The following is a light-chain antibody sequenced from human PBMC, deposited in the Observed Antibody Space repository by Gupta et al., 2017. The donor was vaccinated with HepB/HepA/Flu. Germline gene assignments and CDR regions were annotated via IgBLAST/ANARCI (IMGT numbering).Light chain of an antibody. CDR2: DDN. Sequence: QSVLTQPPSVSAAPGQQVTISCFGSSSNIGNNYVSWYQHVPGKAPKIIIYDDNKRPSGIPDRFSGSKSGTSATLGITGLQTGDEADYYCGTWDTSLNGFYVFGTGTKVTVL. CDR1: SSNIGNNY. CDR3: GTWDTSLNGFYV. J-gene: IGLJ1*01. V-gene: IGLV1-51*01.